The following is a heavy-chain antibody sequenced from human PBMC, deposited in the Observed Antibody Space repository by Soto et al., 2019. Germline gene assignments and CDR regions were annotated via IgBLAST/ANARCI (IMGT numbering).Heavy chain of an antibody. D-gene: IGHD2-15*01. CDR2: IIPILGIA. CDR3: ARVPARYCSGGSCYSSDAFDI. J-gene: IGHJ3*02. V-gene: IGHV1-69*02. Sequence: ASVKVSCKASGGTFSSYTISWVRQAPGQGLEWMGRIIPILGIANYAQKFQGRVTITADKSTSTAYMELSSLRSEDTAVYYCARVPARYCSGGSCYSSDAFDIRGQGTMVXVSS. CDR1: GGTFSSYT.